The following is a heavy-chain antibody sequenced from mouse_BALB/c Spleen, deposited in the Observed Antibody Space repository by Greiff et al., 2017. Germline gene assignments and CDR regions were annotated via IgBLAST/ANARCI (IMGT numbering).Heavy chain of an antibody. V-gene: IGHV6-6*02. CDR2: IRLKSNNYAT. CDR1: GFTFSNYW. J-gene: IGHJ3*01. CDR3: TRDYYRYDGFAY. D-gene: IGHD2-14*01. Sequence: EVNVVESGGGLVQPGGSMKLSCVASGFTFSNYWMNWVRQSPEKGLEWVAEIRLKSNNYATHYAESVKGRFTISRDDSKSSVYLQMNNLRAEDTGIYYCTRDYYRYDGFAYWGQGTLVTVSA.